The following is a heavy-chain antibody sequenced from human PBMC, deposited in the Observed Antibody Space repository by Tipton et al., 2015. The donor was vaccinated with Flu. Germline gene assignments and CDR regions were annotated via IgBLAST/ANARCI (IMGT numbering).Heavy chain of an antibody. CDR1: GGSISSGGYY. CDR2: IYYSGST. Sequence: TLSLTCTVSGGSISSGGYYWSWIRQHPGKGLEWIGYIYYSGSTYYNPSHKSRVNISVDTSKNQFSLKLSSVTAADTAVYYCAREGDYYDSSGPISLFYYWGQGTLVTVSS. D-gene: IGHD3-22*01. CDR3: AREGDYYDSSGPISLFYY. V-gene: IGHV4-31*03. J-gene: IGHJ4*02.